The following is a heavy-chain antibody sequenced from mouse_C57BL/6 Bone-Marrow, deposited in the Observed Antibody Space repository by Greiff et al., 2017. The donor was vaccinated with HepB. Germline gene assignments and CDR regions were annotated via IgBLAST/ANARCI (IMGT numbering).Heavy chain of an antibody. J-gene: IGHJ2*01. CDR3: ARITTSRGYYFDY. Sequence: EVQRVESGPELVKPGDSVKISCKASGYSFTGYFMNWVMQSHGKSLEWIGRINPYNGDTFYNQKFKGKATLTVDKSSSTAHMELRSLTSEDSAVYYCARITTSRGYYFDYWGQGTTLTVSS. D-gene: IGHD1-1*01. V-gene: IGHV1-20*01. CDR2: INPYNGDT. CDR1: GYSFTGYF.